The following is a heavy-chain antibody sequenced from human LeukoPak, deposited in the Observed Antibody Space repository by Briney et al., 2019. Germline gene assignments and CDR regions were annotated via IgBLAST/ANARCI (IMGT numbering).Heavy chain of an antibody. CDR3: AKWLAGYDY. D-gene: IGHD6-19*01. CDR1: GFTFGSFA. Sequence: GGSLRLSCEASGFTFGSFAMSWVRQAPGKGLEWVSGISGSGYYTYYADSVKGRFTISRDNSKNTLYLQMNSLRAEDTAVYYCAKWLAGYDYWGQGTLVTVSS. J-gene: IGHJ4*02. CDR2: ISGSGYYT. V-gene: IGHV3-23*01.